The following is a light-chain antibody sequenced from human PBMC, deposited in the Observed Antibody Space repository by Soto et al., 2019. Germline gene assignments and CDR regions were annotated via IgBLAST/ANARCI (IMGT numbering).Light chain of an antibody. CDR3: QQYGISVIT. V-gene: IGKV3-20*01. J-gene: IGKJ5*01. Sequence: EVVLTHSPGTLSLSPGDRATLSCRASQRITNNFLAWYQHKPGQAPRLLIYGASSRATGIPDRFSGSGSGTDFTLTSSRLEPEYFAVYNCQQYGISVITFVHGTRRDIK. CDR2: GAS. CDR1: QRITNNF.